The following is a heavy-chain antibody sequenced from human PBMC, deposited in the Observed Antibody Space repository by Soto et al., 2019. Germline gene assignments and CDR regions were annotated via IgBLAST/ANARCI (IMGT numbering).Heavy chain of an antibody. D-gene: IGHD6-19*01. J-gene: IGHJ4*02. Sequence: ASVKVSCKASGYTFTSYGISWVRQAPGQGLEWMGWISAYNGNTNYAQKLQGRVTMTTDTSTSTAYMELRSLRSDDTAVYYCARGGPSRLRRMYSSGWYLDYWGQGTLVNVSS. CDR2: ISAYNGNT. CDR1: GYTFTSYG. CDR3: ARGGPSRLRRMYSSGWYLDY. V-gene: IGHV1-18*01.